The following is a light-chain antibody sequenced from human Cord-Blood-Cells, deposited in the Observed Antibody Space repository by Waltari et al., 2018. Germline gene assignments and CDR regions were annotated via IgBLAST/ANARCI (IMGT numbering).Light chain of an antibody. V-gene: IGKV3-20*01. CDR2: GAS. J-gene: IGKJ3*01. CDR1: QSVSSSY. CDR3: QRYGSSPLT. Sequence: EIVFTQSPGTLSLSPGERATLSCRASQSVSSSYLAWYQQKPGPAPRPLTYGASSRATGIPDRCSGSGSGTDFTLTISRLEPEELSVYYCQRYGSSPLTFGPGTKVDIK.